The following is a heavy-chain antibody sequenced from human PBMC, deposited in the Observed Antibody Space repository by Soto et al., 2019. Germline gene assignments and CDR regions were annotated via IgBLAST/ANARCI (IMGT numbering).Heavy chain of an antibody. CDR3: ATAAYNYYGSGSYYNWWFDP. D-gene: IGHD3-10*01. CDR2: FDPEDGET. CDR1: GITHTEIS. Sequence: GASVKVSCKVFGITHTEISLHWGRQAPGKRLERMGGFDPEDGETIYAQKFQGRVTMTEDTSTDTAYMELSSLRSEDTAVYYCATAAYNYYGSGSYYNWWFDPWGQGTLVTVS. J-gene: IGHJ5*02. V-gene: IGHV1-24*01.